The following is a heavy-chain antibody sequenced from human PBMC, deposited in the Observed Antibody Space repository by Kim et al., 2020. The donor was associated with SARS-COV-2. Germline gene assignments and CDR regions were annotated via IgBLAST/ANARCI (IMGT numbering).Heavy chain of an antibody. V-gene: IGHV3-23*01. Sequence: GGSLRLSCAASGFTFSSYAMSWVRQAPGKGLEWVSAISGSGGSTYYADSVKGRFTISRDNSKYTLYLQMNSLRAEDTAVYYCAKADRITMIVVVTLFDYWGQGTLVTVSS. CDR3: AKADRITMIVVVTLFDY. D-gene: IGHD3-22*01. J-gene: IGHJ4*02. CDR1: GFTFSSYA. CDR2: ISGSGGST.